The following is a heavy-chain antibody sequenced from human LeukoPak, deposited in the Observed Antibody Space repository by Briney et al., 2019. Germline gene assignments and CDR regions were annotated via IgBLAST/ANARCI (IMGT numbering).Heavy chain of an antibody. CDR1: GFTVSSNY. CDR2: IYSGGST. Sequence: GGSLRLSCAASGFTVSSNYMSWVRQAPGKGLEWVSVIYSGGSTYYADSVKGRFTISRDNSKNTLYLQMNSLRAEDTAVYYCARRAGAYSHPYDYWGQGNLVTVSS. CDR3: ARRAGAYSHPYDY. J-gene: IGHJ4*02. V-gene: IGHV3-53*01. D-gene: IGHD4/OR15-4a*01.